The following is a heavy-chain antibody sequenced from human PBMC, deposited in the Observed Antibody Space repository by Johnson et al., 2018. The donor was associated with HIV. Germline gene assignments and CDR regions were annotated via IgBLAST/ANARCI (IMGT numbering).Heavy chain of an antibody. V-gene: IGHV3-30*02. CDR2: IRYDGSNK. D-gene: IGHD5-18*01. CDR3: AKVAAAMGTDAFDI. CDR1: GFTFSSYG. Sequence: QVQLVESGGGVVQPGGSLRLSCAASGFTFSSYGMHWVRQAPGKGLEWVAFIRYDGSNKYYADSVKGRFTISRDNSKNTMYLQMNSLRAEDTAVYYCAKVAAAMGTDAFDIWGQGTMVTVSS. J-gene: IGHJ3*02.